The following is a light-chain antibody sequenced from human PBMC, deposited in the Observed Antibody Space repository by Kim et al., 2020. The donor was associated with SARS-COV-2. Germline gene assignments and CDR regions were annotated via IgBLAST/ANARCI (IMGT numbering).Light chain of an antibody. V-gene: IGLV3-1*01. CDR1: KLGDKY. J-gene: IGLJ3*02. CDR2: KDS. Sequence: SYELTQPPAVSVSPGQTASITCSGDKLGDKYACWYQQKPGQSPVLVIYKDSKRPSGIPERFSGSNSGNTATLTISGTQAMDEAVYYCQAWDSSTAVFGGGTQLTVL. CDR3: QAWDSSTAV.